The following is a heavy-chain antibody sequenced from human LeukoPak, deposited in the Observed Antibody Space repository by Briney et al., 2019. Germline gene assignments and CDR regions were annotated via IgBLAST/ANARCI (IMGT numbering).Heavy chain of an antibody. D-gene: IGHD6-13*01. CDR3: ARRGRIAAAGTDQYYFDY. V-gene: IGHV3-7*01. Sequence: GGSLRLSCAASGFTFSSSWMSWVRQAPGKGLEWVANIKQDGSEKYYVDSVKGRFTISRDNAKNSLYLQMNSLRAEDTAVYYCARRGRIAAAGTDQYYFDYWGQGTLVTVSS. CDR2: IKQDGSEK. CDR1: GFTFSSSW. J-gene: IGHJ4*02.